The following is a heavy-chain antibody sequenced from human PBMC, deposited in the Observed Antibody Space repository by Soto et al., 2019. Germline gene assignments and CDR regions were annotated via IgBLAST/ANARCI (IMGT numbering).Heavy chain of an antibody. CDR1: GGSISSDGYY. D-gene: IGHD3-22*01. CDR2: IHYSGST. Sequence: TSETLYLTCTASGGSISSDGYYWGWIRQPPGKGLEWIGNIHYSGSTYYDSSLKSRVTISVDTSKNQFSLKLSSVTAADTAVYYCADFEGDYDSRAPSYWGQGTLVTVSS. CDR3: ADFEGDYDSRAPSY. V-gene: IGHV4-39*01. J-gene: IGHJ4*02.